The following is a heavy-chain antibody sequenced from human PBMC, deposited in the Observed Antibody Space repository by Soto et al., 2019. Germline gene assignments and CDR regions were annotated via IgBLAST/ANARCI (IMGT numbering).Heavy chain of an antibody. CDR2: VKSKTEGGPV. J-gene: IGHJ5*02. Sequence: VQLVESGGGLVKPGGSLRLSCTASGFTFNNAWMSWVRQAPGKGLEWVGRVKSKTEGGPVDYAAPVKGRFSISRDDSTNTLYVQMNSLKTEDTAVYYCAAMSGHSSVWFEHWGQGTLVTVSS. D-gene: IGHD3-22*01. CDR1: GFTFNNAW. CDR3: AAMSGHSSVWFEH. V-gene: IGHV3-15*01.